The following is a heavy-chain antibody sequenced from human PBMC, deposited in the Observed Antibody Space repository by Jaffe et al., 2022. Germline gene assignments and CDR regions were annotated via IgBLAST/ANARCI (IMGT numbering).Heavy chain of an antibody. D-gene: IGHD5-12*01. V-gene: IGHV3-49*03. J-gene: IGHJ4*02. CDR3: TRYSGFGLIDY. CDR2: IRSKTYGGTT. CDR1: GFNFGGYA. Sequence: EVQVVESGGGVVQPGRSLRLSCTASGFNFGGYAMSWIRQAPGKGLEWVGFIRSKTYGGTTEYAASVRGRFTISRDDSKSIAYLQMNSLKTEDTAVYYCTRYSGFGLIDYWGQGNLVTVSS.